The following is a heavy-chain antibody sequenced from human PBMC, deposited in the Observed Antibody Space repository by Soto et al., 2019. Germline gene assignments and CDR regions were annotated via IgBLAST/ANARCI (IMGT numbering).Heavy chain of an antibody. Sequence: SETLSLTCAVSGGSISGGGYYWSWIRQHPGKGLEWIGSISDSGSTSYNPSLKSRLTISVDTSKNQFSLNLRSVTAADTAVYYCARRDRSGFSYWLDTWGQGTLVTVSS. J-gene: IGHJ5*02. CDR3: ARRDRSGFSYWLDT. V-gene: IGHV4-31*11. CDR2: ISDSGST. D-gene: IGHD3-22*01. CDR1: GGSISGGGYY.